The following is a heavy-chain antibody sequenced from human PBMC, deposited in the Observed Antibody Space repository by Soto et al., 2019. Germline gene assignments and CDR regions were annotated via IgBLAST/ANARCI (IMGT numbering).Heavy chain of an antibody. D-gene: IGHD3-16*02. J-gene: IGHJ4*01. CDR3: ATDTGLGVLSLGSYGIDH. CDR2: FDPEDGET. CDR1: GYTLTELS. Sequence: ASVKVSCKVSGYTLTELSMHWVRQAPGKGLEWMGGFDPEDGETIYAQKFQGRVTMTEDTSTDTAYMELSSLGSEDTAVYYCATDTGLGVLSLGSYGIDHWGQGTPVTVSS. V-gene: IGHV1-24*01.